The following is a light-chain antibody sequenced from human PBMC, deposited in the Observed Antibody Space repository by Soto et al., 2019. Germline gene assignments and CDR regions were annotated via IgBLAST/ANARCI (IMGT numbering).Light chain of an antibody. CDR2: EGS. V-gene: IGLV2-23*01. Sequence: QSALTQPASVSGSPGQSITISCTGTSSDVGSYNLVSWYQQHPGKAPKLMIYEGSKRPSGVSNRFSGSKSGNTASLTISGLRAEDEADYYCCSYAGSSTPSYVFGTGTKVTVL. CDR1: SSDVGSYNL. J-gene: IGLJ1*01. CDR3: CSYAGSSTPSYV.